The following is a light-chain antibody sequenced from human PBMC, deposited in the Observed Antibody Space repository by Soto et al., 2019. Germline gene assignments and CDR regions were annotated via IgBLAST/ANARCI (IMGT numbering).Light chain of an antibody. J-gene: IGKJ2*01. CDR1: QSISNW. Sequence: DLQMTQSPSTMSASVGDRVTITCRARQSISNWLACYQQKSGKAPKLLIDKASNLESGVPSRFSGSVSGSEFTRNISSLQTDDFASDYCQQYNSNFGQGTKLAIK. V-gene: IGKV1-5*03. CDR3: QQYNSN. CDR2: KAS.